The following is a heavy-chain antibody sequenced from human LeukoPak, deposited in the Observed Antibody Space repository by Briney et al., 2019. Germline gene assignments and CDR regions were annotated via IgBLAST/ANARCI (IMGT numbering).Heavy chain of an antibody. J-gene: IGHJ4*02. V-gene: IGHV1-2*02. CDR2: INPNSGGT. CDR3: ARHPPYYDSSGYYDDY. Sequence: ASVKVSCKASGYTFTGYYMHWVRQAPGQGLEWMGWINPNSGGTNYAQKFQGRVTMTRDTSISTAYMGLSRLRSGDTAVYYCARHPPYYDSSGYYDDYWGQGTLVTVSS. D-gene: IGHD3-22*01. CDR1: GYTFTGYY.